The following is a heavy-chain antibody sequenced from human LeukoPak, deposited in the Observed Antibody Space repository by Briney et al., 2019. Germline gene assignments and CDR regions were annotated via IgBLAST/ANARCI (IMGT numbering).Heavy chain of an antibody. CDR1: GGSISSYY. V-gene: IGHV4-59*01. CDR3: ARTPRSITMVRGVIPAYYYYMDV. CDR2: IYYSGST. Sequence: PSETLSLTCTVSGGSISSYYWSWIRQPPGKGLEWIGYIYYSGSTNYNPSLKSRGTISVDTSKNQFSLKLSSVTAADTAVYYCARTPRSITMVRGVIPAYYYYMDVWGKGTTVTISS. D-gene: IGHD3-10*01. J-gene: IGHJ6*03.